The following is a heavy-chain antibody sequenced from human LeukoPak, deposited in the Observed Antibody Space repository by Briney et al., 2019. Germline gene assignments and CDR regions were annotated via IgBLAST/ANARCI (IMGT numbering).Heavy chain of an antibody. CDR2: ISSSSSYI. CDR3: ARDSVVVVAATPYWFDP. CDR1: GFTFSSCS. D-gene: IGHD2-15*01. V-gene: IGHV3-21*01. J-gene: IGHJ5*02. Sequence: GGSLRLSCAASGFTFSSCSMNWVRQAPGKGLEWVSSISSSSSYIYYADSVKGRFTISRDKAKNSLYLQMNSLRAEDTAVYYCARDSVVVVAATPYWFDPWGQGTLVTVSS.